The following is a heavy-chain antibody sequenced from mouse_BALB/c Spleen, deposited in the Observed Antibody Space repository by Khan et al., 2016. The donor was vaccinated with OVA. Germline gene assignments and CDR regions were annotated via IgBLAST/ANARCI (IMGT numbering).Heavy chain of an antibody. CDR3: TRGGYSSFAY. CDR2: IYPGNNET. CDR1: GYSFTSYL. D-gene: IGHD2-12*01. J-gene: IGHJ3*01. Sequence: VQLKESGTVLARPGASVRMSCKTSGYSFTSYLIHWVKQRPGQGLEWIGDIYPGNNETTYNQKFKDKAKLTAGTSASTAYMELSSLTNEDFAVDYCTRGGYSSFAYWGQGTLVTVSA. V-gene: IGHV1-5*01.